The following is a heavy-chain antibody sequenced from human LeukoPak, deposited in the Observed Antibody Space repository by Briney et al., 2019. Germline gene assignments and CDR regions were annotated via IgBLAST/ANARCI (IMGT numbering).Heavy chain of an antibody. Sequence: ASVKVPCKASGYTFTDYYMHWVRQAPGQGLEWMGWIHPNSGGTNSAQKFQGRVTMTRDTSISTAYMELTSLRSDDTAVYYCARDRCSGGSCDDYWGQGTLVTVSS. V-gene: IGHV1-2*02. CDR1: GYTFTDYY. CDR2: IHPNSGGT. CDR3: ARDRCSGGSCDDY. D-gene: IGHD2-15*01. J-gene: IGHJ4*02.